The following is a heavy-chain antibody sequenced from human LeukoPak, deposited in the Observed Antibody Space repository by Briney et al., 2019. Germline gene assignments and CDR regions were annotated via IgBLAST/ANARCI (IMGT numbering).Heavy chain of an antibody. D-gene: IGHD1-26*01. CDR2: INPNSGGT. CDR1: GYTFTCYY. CDR3: ARVPPRGSGSYNLFDY. V-gene: IGHV1-2*06. J-gene: IGHJ4*02. Sequence: GASVKVSCKASGYTFTCYYMHWVRQAPGQGLEWMGRINPNSGGTNYAQKFQGRVTMTRDTSISTAYMELSRLRSDDTAVYYCARVPPRGSGSYNLFDYWGQGTLVTVSS.